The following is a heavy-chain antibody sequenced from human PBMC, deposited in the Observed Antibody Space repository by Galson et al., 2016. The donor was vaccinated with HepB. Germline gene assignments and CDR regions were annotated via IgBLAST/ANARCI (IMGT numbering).Heavy chain of an antibody. Sequence: SLRLSCAASGFTVSSNYMSWVRQAPGKGLEWVTVISYDGSNKYSADTVKGRLTISRDNSKNTRYLQMNSLRAEDTAVYYCARELRTSGSFLDRWGQGTLVTVSS. CDR2: ISYDGSNK. CDR3: ARELRTSGSFLDR. V-gene: IGHV3-30*03. D-gene: IGHD1-26*01. CDR1: GFTVSSNY. J-gene: IGHJ5*02.